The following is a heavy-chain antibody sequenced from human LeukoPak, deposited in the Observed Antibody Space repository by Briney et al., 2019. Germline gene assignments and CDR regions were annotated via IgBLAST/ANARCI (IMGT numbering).Heavy chain of an antibody. CDR3: ARDVWFGAGRTLDY. J-gene: IGHJ4*02. Sequence: SETLSLTCAVYGGSFSGYYWSWIRQPPGKGLEWIGEINHSGSTYYNPSLKSRVTISVDTSKNQFSLKLSSVTAADTAVYYCARDVWFGAGRTLDYWGQGTLVTVSS. CDR1: GGSFSGYY. CDR2: INHSGST. V-gene: IGHV4-34*01. D-gene: IGHD3-10*01.